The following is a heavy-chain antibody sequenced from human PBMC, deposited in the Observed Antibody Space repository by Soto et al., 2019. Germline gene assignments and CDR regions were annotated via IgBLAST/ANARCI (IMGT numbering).Heavy chain of an antibody. CDR2: IRSKANSYAT. D-gene: IGHD3-10*01. J-gene: IGHJ4*02. CDR1: GFTFSGSA. Sequence: GGSLRLSCAASGFTFSGSAMHWVRQASGKGLEWVGRIRSKANSYATAYAASVKGRFTISRDDSKNTAYLQMNSLKTEDTAVYYCTRPNYGSGTGSIGYWGQGTLVTVSS. V-gene: IGHV3-73*01. CDR3: TRPNYGSGTGSIGY.